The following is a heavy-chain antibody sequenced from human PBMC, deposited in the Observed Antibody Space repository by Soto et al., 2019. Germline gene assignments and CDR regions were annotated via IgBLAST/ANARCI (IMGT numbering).Heavy chain of an antibody. Sequence: QVQLVQSGAEVRKPGSSVKVSCKAPGGTFSTYIISWVRQAPGQGLEWMGRIIPIPDITNYAQKFQGRVTVTADISTSTAYMELTSLKSEDTAVYYCARDRITTRGDPFDLWGQGTMVTVSS. CDR3: ARDRITTRGDPFDL. J-gene: IGHJ3*01. D-gene: IGHD3-3*01. CDR2: IIPIPDIT. V-gene: IGHV1-69*08. CDR1: GGTFSTYI.